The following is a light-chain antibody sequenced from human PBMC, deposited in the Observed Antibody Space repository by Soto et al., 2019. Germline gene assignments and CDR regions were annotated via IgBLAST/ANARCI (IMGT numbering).Light chain of an antibody. CDR1: QSVTSNY. V-gene: IGKV3-20*01. Sequence: IVLTQSPGTLSLSPGERATISCRASQSVTSNYLAWYQQKPGQAARLLIYGASNRATAIADRFSGSGSATDFTLTISRVDPEDFAVYYCQQYGSSPYTFGQGTRLDI. CDR3: QQYGSSPYT. J-gene: IGKJ2*01. CDR2: GAS.